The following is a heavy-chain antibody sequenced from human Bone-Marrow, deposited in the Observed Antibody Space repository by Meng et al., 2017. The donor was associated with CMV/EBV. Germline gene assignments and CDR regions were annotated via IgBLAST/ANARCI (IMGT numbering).Heavy chain of an antibody. CDR2: ISGSGGST. V-gene: IGHV3-23*01. CDR3: AKGQERTYYYGAGTAEFDH. Sequence: GESLKISCAASGFTFSSYAMSWVRQAPGKGLEWVSAISGSGGSTYYADSVKGRFTISRDNSKNTLYLQMNSLRAEDTAVYYCAKGQERTYYYGAGTAEFDHWGQGTLVTVPS. J-gene: IGHJ4*02. D-gene: IGHD3-10*01. CDR1: GFTFSSYA.